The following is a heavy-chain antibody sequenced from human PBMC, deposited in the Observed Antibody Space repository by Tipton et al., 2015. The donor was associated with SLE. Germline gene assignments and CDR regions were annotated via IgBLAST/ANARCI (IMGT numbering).Heavy chain of an antibody. D-gene: IGHD2-15*01. Sequence: SLRLSCAASGFTFSSYAMHWVRQAPGKGLEWVAVISYDGSNKYYADSVKGRCTISRDNSKNTLYLQMNSLRAEDTAGYYCAREGYCSGGSCYGRGAFDIWGQGTMVTVSS. CDR2: ISYDGSNK. CDR3: AREGYCSGGSCYGRGAFDI. CDR1: GFTFSSYA. V-gene: IGHV3-30*04. J-gene: IGHJ3*02.